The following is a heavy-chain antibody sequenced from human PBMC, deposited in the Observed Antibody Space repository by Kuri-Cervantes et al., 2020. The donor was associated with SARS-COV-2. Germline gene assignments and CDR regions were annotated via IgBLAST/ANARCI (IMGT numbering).Heavy chain of an antibody. Sequence: LTCAASGFTFSDYYMSWIRQAPGKGLEWVSYISSSSSYTNYADSVKGRFTISRDNAKNSLYLQMNSLRAEDTAVYYCARGQGSGWYLGLSANWFDPWGQGTLVTVSS. J-gene: IGHJ5*02. CDR2: ISSSSSYT. V-gene: IGHV3-11*06. D-gene: IGHD6-19*01. CDR3: ARGQGSGWYLGLSANWFDP. CDR1: GFTFSDYY.